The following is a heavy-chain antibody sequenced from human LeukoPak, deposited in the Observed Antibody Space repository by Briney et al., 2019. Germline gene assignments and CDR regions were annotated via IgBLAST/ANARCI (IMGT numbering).Heavy chain of an antibody. V-gene: IGHV4-59*01. CDR2: IYYSGST. CDR3: AKDESRRIAAAGSGYFQH. CDR1: GGSISSDY. J-gene: IGHJ1*01. D-gene: IGHD6-13*01. Sequence: KPSETLSLTCTVSGGSISSDYWSWIRQPPGKGLEWIGYIYYSGSTKYNPSLKSRVSISVDTSKNQFSLRLTSVTAADTAVYYCAKDESRRIAAAGSGYFQHWGQGTLVTVSS.